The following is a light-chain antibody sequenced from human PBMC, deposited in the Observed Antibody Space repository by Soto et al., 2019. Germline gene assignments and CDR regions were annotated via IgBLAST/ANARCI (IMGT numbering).Light chain of an antibody. CDR3: QQYFTNPRLG. CDR2: WAS. V-gene: IGKV4-1*01. J-gene: IGKJ4*01. Sequence: DXLLTQSPDSLAVSLGERATINFKSSQSVLYIPNNKNYLAWYQQKPGQPPKLLIYWASTRESGVPDRFSGSGSGTDFTITISSLQAEDVAVYYCQQYFTNPRLGFGGGTKVDIK. CDR1: QSVLYIPNNKNY.